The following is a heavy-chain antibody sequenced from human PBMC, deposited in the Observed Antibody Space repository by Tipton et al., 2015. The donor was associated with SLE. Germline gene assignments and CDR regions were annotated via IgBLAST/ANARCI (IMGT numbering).Heavy chain of an antibody. CDR2: IYSGGTT. CDR3: AGIEGDSSYYFYYYIDV. D-gene: IGHD6-6*01. J-gene: IGHJ6*03. V-gene: IGHV3-66*01. CDR1: GGSISSYY. Sequence: GLVKPSETLSLTCTVSGGSISSYYWTWIRQAPGKGPEWVSVIYSGGTTYYADSVKGRFSISRDNSKNTLYLQMNSLRADDAAVYYCAGIEGDSSYYFYYYIDVWGKGTTVTVSS.